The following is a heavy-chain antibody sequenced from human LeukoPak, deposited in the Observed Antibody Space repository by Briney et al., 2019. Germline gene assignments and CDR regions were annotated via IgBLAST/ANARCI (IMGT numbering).Heavy chain of an antibody. J-gene: IGHJ5*02. D-gene: IGHD4/OR15-4a*01. CDR3: VRGPYGASISKRFDP. CDR1: RGSISGYS. V-gene: IGHV4-59*01. Sequence: SETLSLTCTVSRGSISGYSWSWIRQSPGGGLEWIGYIYYSGDTAYNPSLRSRVTLSVGTSKNQFSLQLRSVTTADTAVYYCVRGPYGASISKRFDPWGQGTQVIVSP. CDR2: IYYSGDT.